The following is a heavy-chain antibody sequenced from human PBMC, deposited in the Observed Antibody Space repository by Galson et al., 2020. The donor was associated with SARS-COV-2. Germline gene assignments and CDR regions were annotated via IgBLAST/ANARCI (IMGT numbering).Heavy chain of an antibody. D-gene: IGHD3-10*01. Sequence: PSQTLSLTCAVYGGSFSGYYWSWIRQPPGKGLEWIGEINHSGSTNYNPSLKSRVTISVDTSKNQFSLKLSSVTAADTAVYYCARVSTGLLWFGELKPLGYYMDVWGKGTTVTVSS. J-gene: IGHJ6*03. CDR2: INHSGST. CDR3: ARVSTGLLWFGELKPLGYYMDV. CDR1: GGSFSGYY. V-gene: IGHV4-34*01.